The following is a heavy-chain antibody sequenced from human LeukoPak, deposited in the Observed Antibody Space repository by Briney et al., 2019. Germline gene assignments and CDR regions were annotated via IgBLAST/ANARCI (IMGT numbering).Heavy chain of an antibody. CDR1: GFSISSDYY. Sequence: SETLSLXCAVSGFSISSDYYWGWIRQPPGKGLEWIGSIYRSENTYSNSSLKSRVILSIDTSKNQFSLRLTSVTTADTAVYYCARHSVATPSDAWGQGTLVTVSS. D-gene: IGHD4-23*01. V-gene: IGHV4-38-2*01. J-gene: IGHJ5*02. CDR2: IYRSENT. CDR3: ARHSVATPSDA.